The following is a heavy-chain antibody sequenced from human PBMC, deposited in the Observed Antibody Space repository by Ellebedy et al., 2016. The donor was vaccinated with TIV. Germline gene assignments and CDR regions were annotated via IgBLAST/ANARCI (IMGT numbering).Heavy chain of an antibody. Sequence: GESLKISCAASGFTFSSYGMHWVRQAPGKGLEWGAVLSYDGSNKYYADSVKGRFTISRDNSKNTLTLQMNSLRAEDTAVYYCTRVGIVVVINYYFDYWGQGTLVTVSS. CDR1: GFTFSSYG. D-gene: IGHD3-22*01. J-gene: IGHJ4*02. CDR2: LSYDGSNK. V-gene: IGHV3-30*03. CDR3: TRVGIVVVINYYFDY.